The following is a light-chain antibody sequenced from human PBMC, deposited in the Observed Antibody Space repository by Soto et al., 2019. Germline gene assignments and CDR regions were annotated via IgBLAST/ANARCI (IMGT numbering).Light chain of an antibody. J-gene: IGKJ5*01. CDR1: QGISNF. CDR3: QQSSSVIT. V-gene: IGKV1-27*01. CDR2: AAS. Sequence: DIQMTQSPSSLSASVGDRVTITCRASQGISNFLAWYQQKPGKVPKLLISAASTLESGVPSRFSGSGSGTDFTLNITSRQPEDVASYYRQQSSSVITFGQRTQLEIK.